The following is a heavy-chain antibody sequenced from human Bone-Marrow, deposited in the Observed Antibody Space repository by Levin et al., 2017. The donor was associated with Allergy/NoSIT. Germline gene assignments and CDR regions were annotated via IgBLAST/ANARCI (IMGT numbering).Heavy chain of an antibody. CDR2: ISYDGSNK. D-gene: IGHD4-17*01. CDR3: ARDFSNDYGDHNDAFDI. V-gene: IGHV3-30-3*01. Sequence: PGGSLRLSCAAPGFTFSSYAMHWVRQAPGKGLEWVAVISYDGSNKYYADSVKGRFTISRDNSKNTLYLQMNSLRAEDTAVYYCARDFSNDYGDHNDAFDIWGQGTMVTVSS. CDR1: GFTFSSYA. J-gene: IGHJ3*02.